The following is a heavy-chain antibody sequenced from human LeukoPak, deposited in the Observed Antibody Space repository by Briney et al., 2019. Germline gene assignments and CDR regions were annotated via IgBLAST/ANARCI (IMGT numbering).Heavy chain of an antibody. D-gene: IGHD6-19*01. J-gene: IGHJ2*01. CDR3: AKDIRVAGTGPGNFDL. V-gene: IGHV3-9*01. CDR1: GFTFDDYA. CDR2: ISWNSGSI. Sequence: PGGSLRLSCAASGFTFDDYAMHWVRQAPGKGLEWVSGISWNSGSIGYADSVKGRFTISRDNAKNSLYLQMNSLRAEDTALYYCAKDIRVAGTGPGNFDLWGRGTLVTVSS.